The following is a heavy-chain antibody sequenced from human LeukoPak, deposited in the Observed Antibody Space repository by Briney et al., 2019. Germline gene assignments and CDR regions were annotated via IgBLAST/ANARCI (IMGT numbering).Heavy chain of an antibody. CDR1: GFTFSSYG. CDR3: ARDSFRRRSSHDY. CDR2: IRYDGSNK. J-gene: IGHJ4*02. Sequence: GGSLRLSCAASGFTFSSYGMHWVRQAPGKGLEWVAFIRYDGSNKYYADSVKGRFTISRDNSKNTLYLQMNSLRAEDTAVYYCARDSFRRRSSHDYWGRGTLVTVSS. V-gene: IGHV3-30*02. D-gene: IGHD6-6*01.